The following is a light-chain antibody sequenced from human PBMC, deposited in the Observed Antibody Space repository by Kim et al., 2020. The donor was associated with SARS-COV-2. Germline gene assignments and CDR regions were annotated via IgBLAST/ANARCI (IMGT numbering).Light chain of an antibody. CDR2: WAS. V-gene: IGKV4-1*01. CDR3: QQYYSTPPS. J-gene: IGKJ2*03. CDR1: QTVLYNSNNKNY. Sequence: RATLNCKSSQTVLYNSNNKNYLAGYQQKPGQAPKLLIYWASIRESGVSDRFSGSGSETDFTLTISSRQAEDVAVYYCQQYYSTPPSFGQGTKRE.